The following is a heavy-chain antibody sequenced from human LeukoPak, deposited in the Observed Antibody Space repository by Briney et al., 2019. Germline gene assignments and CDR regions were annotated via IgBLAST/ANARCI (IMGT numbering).Heavy chain of an antibody. V-gene: IGHV3-33*01. CDR3: ARSEIAARWRYIDY. CDR1: GFTFSSYG. Sequence: GRSLRLSCAASGFTFSSYGMHWVRQAPGKGLEWVAVIWYDGSNKYYADSVKGRFTISGDNSKNTLYLQMNSLRAEDTAVYYCARSEIAARWRYIDYWGQGTLVTVSS. J-gene: IGHJ4*02. D-gene: IGHD6-6*01. CDR2: IWYDGSNK.